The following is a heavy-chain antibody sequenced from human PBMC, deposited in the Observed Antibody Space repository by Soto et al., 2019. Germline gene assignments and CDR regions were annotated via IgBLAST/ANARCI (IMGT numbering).Heavy chain of an antibody. V-gene: IGHV1-46*01. CDR3: ARSRAPGASDALDI. CDR2: INPSGGSP. Sequence: VASVKVSCKTSGYTFTRHYIYWVRQAPGEGLQWMGFINPSGGSPVYPQKFQGTVTMTSDTSTTTVYMELSSLRSEDTGVYYCARSRAPGASDALDIWGQGTMVTVSS. CDR1: GYTFTRHY. D-gene: IGHD2-8*02. J-gene: IGHJ3*02.